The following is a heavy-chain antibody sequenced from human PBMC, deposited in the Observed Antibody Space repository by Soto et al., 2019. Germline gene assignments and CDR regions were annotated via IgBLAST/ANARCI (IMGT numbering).Heavy chain of an antibody. CDR3: ARPRVDSSSWYQDAFGS. J-gene: IGHJ6*02. CDR2: INPNSGGT. Sequence: ASVKVSCKASGYTFTGYYMHWVRQAPGQGLEWMGWINPNSGGTNYAQKFQGWVTMTRDTSISTAYMELSRLRSDDTAVYYCARPRVDSSSWYQDAFGSRGQRTTVTVSS. V-gene: IGHV1-2*04. D-gene: IGHD6-13*01. CDR1: GYTFTGYY.